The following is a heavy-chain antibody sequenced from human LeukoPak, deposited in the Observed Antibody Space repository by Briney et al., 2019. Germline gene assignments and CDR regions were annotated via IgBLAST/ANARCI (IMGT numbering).Heavy chain of an antibody. J-gene: IGHJ5*02. CDR3: AEICCSSTSCYWNWFDP. Sequence: SVKVSCKASGGTFSSYAISWVRQAPGQGLEWMGGIIPIFGTANYAQKFQGRVTITADESTSTAYMELSSLRSEDTAVYYCAEICCSSTSCYWNWFDPWGQGTLVTVSS. D-gene: IGHD2-2*01. CDR2: IIPIFGTA. V-gene: IGHV1-69*13. CDR1: GGTFSSYA.